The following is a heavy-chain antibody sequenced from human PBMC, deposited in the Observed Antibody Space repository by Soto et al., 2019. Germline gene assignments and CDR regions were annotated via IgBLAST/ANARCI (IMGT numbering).Heavy chain of an antibody. Sequence: SVKVSCKASGGTFSSYAISWVRQAPGQGLEWMGGIIPIFGTANYAQKFQGRVTITADESTSTAYMELSSLRSEDTAVYYCARVAYLTARYFDYWGQGTLVTVSS. CDR1: GGTFSSYA. D-gene: IGHD6-6*01. CDR3: ARVAYLTARYFDY. J-gene: IGHJ4*02. CDR2: IIPIFGTA. V-gene: IGHV1-69*13.